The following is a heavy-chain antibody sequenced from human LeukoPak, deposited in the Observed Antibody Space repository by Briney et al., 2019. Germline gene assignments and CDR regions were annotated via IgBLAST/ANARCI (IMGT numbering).Heavy chain of an antibody. V-gene: IGHV3-33*01. Sequence: GGSLRLSCAASGFTFSDYAMHWVRQAPGKGLEWVAVIWYDGSNENYAKSVRGRFTVSRDNSKRMLYLHMDSVRVEDTAIYYCARVAMSDSSGYCDYWGQGTLVTVSS. CDR3: ARVAMSDSSGYCDY. CDR1: GFTFSDYA. D-gene: IGHD3-22*01. J-gene: IGHJ4*02. CDR2: IWYDGSNE.